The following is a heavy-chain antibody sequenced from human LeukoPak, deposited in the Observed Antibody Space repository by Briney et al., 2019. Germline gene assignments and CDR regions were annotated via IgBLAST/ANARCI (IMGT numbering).Heavy chain of an antibody. Sequence: PSETLSLTCAVYGGSFSGYYWSWIRQPPGKGLEWIGEINHSGSTNYNPSLKSRVTISVDTSKNQFSLKLSSVTAADTAVYYCARVSSSWYFHYYYYMDVWGKGTPVTVSS. CDR3: ARVSSSWYFHYYYYMDV. V-gene: IGHV4-34*01. CDR1: GGSFSGYY. D-gene: IGHD6-13*01. J-gene: IGHJ6*03. CDR2: INHSGST.